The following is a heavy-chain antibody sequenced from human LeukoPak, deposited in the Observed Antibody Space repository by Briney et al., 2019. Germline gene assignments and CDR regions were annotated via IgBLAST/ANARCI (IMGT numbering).Heavy chain of an antibody. J-gene: IGHJ4*02. V-gene: IGHV3-11*01. D-gene: IGHD3-9*01. CDR1: GFTFSDYY. CDR3: AREHTDYDILTGYYPNYYFDY. CDR2: ISSSSDTI. Sequence: GGSLRLSCTASGFTFSDYYMSWIRQTPGKGLEWVSYISSSSDTIYYADSVKGRFTISRDNAKNSLYLQMNSLRAEDTAVYYCAREHTDYDILTGYYPNYYFDYWGQGTLVTVSS.